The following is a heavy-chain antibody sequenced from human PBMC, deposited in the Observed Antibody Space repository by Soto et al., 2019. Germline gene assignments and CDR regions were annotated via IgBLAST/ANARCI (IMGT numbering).Heavy chain of an antibody. CDR1: GGSISSGDYY. Sequence: QVQLQESGPGLVKPSQTLSLTCTVSGGSISSGDYYWTWIRQPPGKALEWLGYIYYSGTTYYNPSLKSRATISVDTSENQFALKLSSVTAADTAVYYCARAQPLVHWGQGTLVTVSS. D-gene: IGHD1-26*01. J-gene: IGHJ4*02. CDR2: IYYSGTT. CDR3: ARAQPLVH. V-gene: IGHV4-30-4*01.